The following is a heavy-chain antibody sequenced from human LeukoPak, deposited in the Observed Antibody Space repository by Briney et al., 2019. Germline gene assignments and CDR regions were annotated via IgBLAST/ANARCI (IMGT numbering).Heavy chain of an antibody. CDR1: GFTFSNAW. J-gene: IGHJ4*02. CDR3: TTLTYYDFWSGYPDY. V-gene: IGHV3-15*01. D-gene: IGHD3-3*01. CDR2: IKSKTDGGTT. Sequence: GGSLRLSCAASGFTFSNAWMSWVRQAPGKGLEWVGRIKSKTDGGTTDYAAPVKGRFTISRDDSKNTLYLQMNSPKTEDTAVYYCTTLTYYDFWSGYPDYWGQGTLVTVSS.